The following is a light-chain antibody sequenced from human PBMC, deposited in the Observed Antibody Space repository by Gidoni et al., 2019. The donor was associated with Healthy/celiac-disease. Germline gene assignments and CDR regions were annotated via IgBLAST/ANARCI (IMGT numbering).Light chain of an antibody. J-gene: IGKJ2*03. CDR3: QQYNNWPRS. V-gene: IGKV3-15*01. Sequence: EIEMTQSPATLSVSPGDRATLSCRASQSVSSNLAWYQQKPGQAPRLLIYGASTRATGIPARFSGSGSGTEFTLTISSLQSEDFAVYYCQQYNNWPRSFGQGTKLEIK. CDR1: QSVSSN. CDR2: GAS.